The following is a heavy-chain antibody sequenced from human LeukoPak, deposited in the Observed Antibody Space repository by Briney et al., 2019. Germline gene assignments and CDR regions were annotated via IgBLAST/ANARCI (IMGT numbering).Heavy chain of an antibody. CDR2: IIPIFGTA. J-gene: IGHJ5*02. D-gene: IGHD6-13*01. CDR1: GGTFSSYA. Sequence: SVKVSCKASGGTFSSYAISWVRQAPGQGLEWMGGIIPIFGTANYAQKFQGRVTITADESTNTAYMELSSLRSEDTAVYYCAREESSRLSAWFDPWGQGTLVTVSS. CDR3: AREESSRLSAWFDP. V-gene: IGHV1-69*01.